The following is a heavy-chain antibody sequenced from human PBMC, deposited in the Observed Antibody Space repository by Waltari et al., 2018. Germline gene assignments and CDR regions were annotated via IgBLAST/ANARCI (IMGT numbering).Heavy chain of an antibody. J-gene: IGHJ4*01. V-gene: IGHV3-13*01. CDR2: IGTADDT. Sequence: EVQLVESGGGLVQPGGSLRLYCAASGFARSSYDMHWVRQATGKVLEWVSSIGTADDTYHSGSVKGRFTISRENAKNSLHLQMNALRAENTAVYYCARGGTVTDFDYWGHGTLVIVSS. CDR1: GFARSSYD. D-gene: IGHD4-17*01. CDR3: ARGGTVTDFDY.